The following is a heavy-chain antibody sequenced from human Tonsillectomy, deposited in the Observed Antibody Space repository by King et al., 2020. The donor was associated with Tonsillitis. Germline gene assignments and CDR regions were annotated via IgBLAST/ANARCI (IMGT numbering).Heavy chain of an antibody. J-gene: IGHJ4*02. CDR3: ARDLGGDYYFDY. CDR1: GFSVSSSY. CDR2: IYSGGRT. V-gene: IGHV3-53*01. D-gene: IGHD3-3*01. Sequence: VQLVESGGGLIQPGGSLRLSCAASGFSVSSSYMSWVRQAPGKGLEWVSAIYSGGRTDYADSVKGRFTISRDNSKNTLYLQMNSLRAEDTAVYYCARDLGGDYYFDYWGQGTLVTVSS.